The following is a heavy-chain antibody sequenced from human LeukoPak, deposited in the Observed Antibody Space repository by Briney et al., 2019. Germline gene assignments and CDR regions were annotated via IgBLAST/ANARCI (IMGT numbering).Heavy chain of an antibody. J-gene: IGHJ6*02. CDR2: ISGSGGST. CDR1: GFTFSSYA. D-gene: IGHD2-2*01. CDR3: AKAVCSSTSCYGFYYYYGMDV. V-gene: IGHV3-23*01. Sequence: GGSLRLSCAASGFTFSSYAMSWVRQAPGKGLEWVSGISGSGGSTYYADSVKGRFTISRDNSKNTLYLQMNSLRAEDTAVYYCAKAVCSSTSCYGFYYYYGMDVWGQGTTVTVSS.